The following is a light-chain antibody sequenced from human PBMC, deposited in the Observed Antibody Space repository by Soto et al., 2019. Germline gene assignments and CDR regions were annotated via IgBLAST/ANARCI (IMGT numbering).Light chain of an antibody. V-gene: IGLV1-40*01. CDR2: GDI. CDR3: QSYDSSLSGGV. CDR1: SSNIGARYD. Sequence: QSVLTQPPSVSGAPGQRVTISCTGSSSNIGARYDVHWYQHLPGTAPKLLIYGDINRPSGVPDRFSGSKSGTSASLAITGXQAEDEADYYCQSYDSSLSGGVFGTGTKVTVL. J-gene: IGLJ1*01.